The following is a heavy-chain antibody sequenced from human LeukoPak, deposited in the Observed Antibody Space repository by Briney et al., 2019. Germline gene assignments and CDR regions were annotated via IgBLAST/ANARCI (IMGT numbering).Heavy chain of an antibody. D-gene: IGHD5-24*01. V-gene: IGHV1-24*01. Sequence: ASVKVSCKVSGYTLTELSMHWVRQAPGKGLEWMGGFDPEDGEAIYAQKFQGRVTMTEDTSTDTAYMELSSLRSEDTAVYYCATVQKMATTPFDYWGQGTLVTVSS. CDR2: FDPEDGEA. J-gene: IGHJ4*02. CDR1: GYTLTELS. CDR3: ATVQKMATTPFDY.